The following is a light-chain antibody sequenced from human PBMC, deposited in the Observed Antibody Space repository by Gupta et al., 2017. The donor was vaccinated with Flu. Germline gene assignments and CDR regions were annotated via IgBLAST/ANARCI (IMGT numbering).Light chain of an antibody. Sequence: GTNSDIGAYNYDPWYQQHPGKAPKLMIFEVNNRPSGISNRFSGSKSGYTASLIISGLQAEDEALYYCSSYTGSYTLFGGGTRLTVL. CDR3: SSYTGSYTL. CDR2: EVN. J-gene: IGLJ2*01. CDR1: NSDIGAYNY. V-gene: IGLV2-14*01.